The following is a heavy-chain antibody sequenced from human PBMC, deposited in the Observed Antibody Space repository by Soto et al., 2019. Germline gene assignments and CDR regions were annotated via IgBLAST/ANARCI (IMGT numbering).Heavy chain of an antibody. J-gene: IGHJ6*02. Sequence: SETLSLTCTVSGGSIISCGYYWSLIRQHPGKGLEWIGYIYYSGSTYYNPSLKSRVTISVDTSKNQFSLKLSSVTAADTAVYYCARDLQYSRLFYGMDVWGQGTTVTLSS. CDR3: ARDLQYSRLFYGMDV. D-gene: IGHD6-13*01. V-gene: IGHV4-31*03. CDR2: IYYSGST. CDR1: GGSIISCGYY.